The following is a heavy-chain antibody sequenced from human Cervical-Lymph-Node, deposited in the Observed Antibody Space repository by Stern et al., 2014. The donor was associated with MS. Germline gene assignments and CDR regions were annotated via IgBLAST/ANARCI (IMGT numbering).Heavy chain of an antibody. J-gene: IGHJ4*02. V-gene: IGHV1-69*01. CDR1: GGTFSSSD. CDR3: ALGGFGHYFEY. D-gene: IGHD3-10*01. Sequence: VQLVQSGAEVQKPGSSVKVSCRASGGTFSSSDISWVRQAPGQGLEWMGGIIPIIGTENYAQKYQGRVTITADESTSTAYMELSSLRSEDTAIYYCALGGFGHYFEYWGQGTLVTVSS. CDR2: IIPIIGTE.